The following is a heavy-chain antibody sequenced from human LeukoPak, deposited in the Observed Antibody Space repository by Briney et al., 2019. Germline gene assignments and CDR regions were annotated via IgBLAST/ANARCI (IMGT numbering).Heavy chain of an antibody. J-gene: IGHJ3*02. CDR1: GGSISSGGYY. D-gene: IGHD1-26*01. CDR3: ARDQIVGSYVPGAFDI. V-gene: IGHV4-30-2*01. Sequence: SETLSLTCTVSGGSISSGGYYWSWIRQPPGKGLEWIGYIYHSGSTYYNPSLKSRVTISVDRSKNQFSLKLSSVTAADTAVYYCARDQIVGSYVPGAFDIWGQGTMVTVSS. CDR2: IYHSGST.